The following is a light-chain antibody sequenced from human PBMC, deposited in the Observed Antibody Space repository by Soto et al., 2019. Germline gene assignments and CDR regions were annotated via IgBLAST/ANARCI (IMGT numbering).Light chain of an antibody. CDR2: EVS. CDR1: SSDVGGYNY. CDR3: SSYAGSKGVV. J-gene: IGLJ2*01. V-gene: IGLV2-8*01. Sequence: QSVLTQPPSASVSPGQSVTISCTGTSSDVGGYNYVSWYQQHPGKAPKLMIYEVSKRPSGVPDRFSGSKSGNTASLTVSGLQAEDEADYYCSSYAGSKGVVFGGGTKVTVL.